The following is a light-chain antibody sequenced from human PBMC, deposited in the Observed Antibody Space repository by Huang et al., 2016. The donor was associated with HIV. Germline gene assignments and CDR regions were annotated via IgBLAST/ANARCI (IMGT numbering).Light chain of an antibody. CDR3: QQCGSPTWT. Sequence: EIVLTQSPGTLSLSPGDRAPLSCRASQFVANAYVAWYQHKPGQSPRLLIYGASMRASGIPDRFSGSGFGTDFTLTISRLEPDDFAVYFCQQCGSPTWTFGQGTKVEIK. V-gene: IGKV3-20*01. CDR2: GAS. J-gene: IGKJ1*01. CDR1: QFVANAY.